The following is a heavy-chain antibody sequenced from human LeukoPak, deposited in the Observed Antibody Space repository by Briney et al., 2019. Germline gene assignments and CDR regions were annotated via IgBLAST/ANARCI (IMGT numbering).Heavy chain of an antibody. J-gene: IGHJ3*02. CDR3: AKEGYWVTRPIGAFDI. CDR2: IYSGGST. CDR1: GFTVSSNY. D-gene: IGHD2-15*01. Sequence: PGGSLRLSCAASGFTVSSNYMSWVRQAPGKGLEWVSVIYSGGSTYYADSVKGRFTISRDNSKNTLYLQMNSLRAEDTAVYYCAKEGYWVTRPIGAFDIWGQGTMVTVSS. V-gene: IGHV3-66*01.